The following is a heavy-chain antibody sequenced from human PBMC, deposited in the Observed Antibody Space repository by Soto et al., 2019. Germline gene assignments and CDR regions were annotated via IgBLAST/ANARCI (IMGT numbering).Heavy chain of an antibody. CDR1: GGSISNYY. J-gene: IGHJ4*02. CDR2: IYDSGST. V-gene: IGHV4-59*08. CDR3: ASNRTDGSGYYSHS. D-gene: IGHD3-22*01. Sequence: SETLSLTCTVSGGSISNYYWSWVRQPPGKGLEWIGYIYDSGSTNYNPSLKSRVTMSVDTSKNQFSLNVRSVTAADTALYYCASNRTDGSGYYSHSWRQGLLITVSS.